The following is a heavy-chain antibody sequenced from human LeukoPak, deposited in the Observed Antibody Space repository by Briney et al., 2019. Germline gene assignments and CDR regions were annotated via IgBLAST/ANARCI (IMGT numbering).Heavy chain of an antibody. V-gene: IGHV3-66*01. CDR2: IYSGGGT. J-gene: IGHJ6*02. CDR1: RFTVSSNY. Sequence: PGGSLRLSRAATRFTVSSNYMSWVRPAPAKGLAWVSLIYSGGGTYYADSVKGRFTISRDNSKNPLYLQMNSLRAENTAVYYCARGKDYGDAQRGYYYYGMDVWGQETTVTVFS. D-gene: IGHD4-17*01. CDR3: ARGKDYGDAQRGYYYYGMDV.